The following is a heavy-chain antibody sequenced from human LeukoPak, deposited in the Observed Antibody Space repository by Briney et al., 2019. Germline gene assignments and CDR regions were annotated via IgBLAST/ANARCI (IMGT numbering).Heavy chain of an antibody. CDR1: GFTFSSYN. Sequence: GGSLRLSCAASGFTFSSYNMNWVRQAPGKGLEWVSSITSSSNYIYYADSVRGRFTISRDNAKNSLYLQMNSLRAEDTTVYYCARDCWDYGSGSYCGIDYWGQGTLVTVSS. CDR2: ITSSSNYI. CDR3: ARDCWDYGSGSYCGIDY. J-gene: IGHJ4*02. D-gene: IGHD3-10*01. V-gene: IGHV3-21*03.